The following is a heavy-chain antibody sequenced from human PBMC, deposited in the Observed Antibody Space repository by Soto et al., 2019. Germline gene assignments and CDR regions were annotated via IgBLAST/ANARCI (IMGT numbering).Heavy chain of an antibody. CDR1: GYSFTTYW. CDR3: ARTSIAARGYYYGMDV. D-gene: IGHD6-6*01. CDR2: IDPSDSYT. Sequence: GESLKISCKGSGYSFTTYWISWVRQMPGKGLEWMGRIDPSDSYTNYSPSFQGHVTISADKSISTAYLQWSSLKASDTAMYYCARTSIAARGYYYGMDVWGQGTTVTVSS. J-gene: IGHJ6*02. V-gene: IGHV5-10-1*01.